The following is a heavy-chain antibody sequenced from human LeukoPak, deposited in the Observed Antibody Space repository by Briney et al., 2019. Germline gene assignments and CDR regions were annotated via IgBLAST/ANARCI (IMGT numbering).Heavy chain of an antibody. J-gene: IGHJ4*02. CDR2: ISGSSYYI. CDR3: ARHTMTSWKPLFDY. Sequence: GGSLRLSCAASGFTFSSYTVNWIRQAPGKGLEWVSSISGSSYYIYYADSVKGRFTISRDNAKNSLYLQMNSLRAEDTAVYYCARHTMTSWKPLFDYWGQGTLVTVSS. CDR1: GFTFSSYT. D-gene: IGHD2-2*01. V-gene: IGHV3-21*04.